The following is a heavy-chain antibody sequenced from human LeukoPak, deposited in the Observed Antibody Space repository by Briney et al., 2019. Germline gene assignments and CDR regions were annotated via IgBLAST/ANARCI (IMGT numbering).Heavy chain of an antibody. J-gene: IGHJ6*02. V-gene: IGHV4-39*07. CDR3: ARGPVAVPAAIRFGSSYYYGMDV. Sequence: SETLSLTCTVSGGSISSSSYYWGWIRQPPGKGLEWIGSIYYSGSTYYNPSLKSRVTISVDTSKNQFSLKLSSVTAADTAVYYCARGPVAVPAAIRFGSSYYYGMDVWGQGTTVTVSS. CDR2: IYYSGST. D-gene: IGHD2-2*01. CDR1: GGSISSSSYY.